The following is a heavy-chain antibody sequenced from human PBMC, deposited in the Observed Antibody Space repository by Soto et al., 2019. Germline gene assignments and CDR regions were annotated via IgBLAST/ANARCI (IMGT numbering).Heavy chain of an antibody. CDR2: ISAYNGNT. V-gene: IGHV1-18*04. CDR1: GYRFTCYG. J-gene: IGHJ6*02. CDR3: ARVDVIPPGLREVIIRWGYYYGKDV. D-gene: IGHD3-10*01. Sequence: ASLNVSCKASGYRFTCYGFHWVRQAPGQGLQWMGWISAYNGNTNYAQKLQGRVTMTTDTSTSTAYMELRSLRSDDAAVYYCARVDVIPPGLREVIIRWGYYYGKDVWGQGTTVNVSS.